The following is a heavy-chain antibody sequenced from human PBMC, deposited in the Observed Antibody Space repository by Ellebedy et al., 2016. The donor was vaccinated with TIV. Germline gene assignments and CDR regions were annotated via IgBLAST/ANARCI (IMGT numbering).Heavy chain of an antibody. CDR1: GFRFGDYY. V-gene: IGHV3-11*01. Sequence: GESLKISCAASGFRFGDYYMTWIRQAPGKGLEWISFISIDGGATYYSDSVKGRFTISRDNAKNSLYLQMNSLRAEDTAVYYCARGSTYYYDSSGDDYWGQGTLVTVSS. CDR3: ARGSTYYYDSSGDDY. J-gene: IGHJ4*02. CDR2: ISIDGGAT. D-gene: IGHD3-22*01.